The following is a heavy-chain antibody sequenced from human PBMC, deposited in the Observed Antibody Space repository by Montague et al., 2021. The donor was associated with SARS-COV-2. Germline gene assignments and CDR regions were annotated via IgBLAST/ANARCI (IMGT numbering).Heavy chain of an antibody. J-gene: IGHJ6*02. CDR1: GESFSGYY. V-gene: IGHV4-34*01. D-gene: IGHD6-13*01. Sequence: SETLSLTCAVYGESFSGYYWSWIRQPPGKGLEWIGEINHSGSTXXXPSXXXRVTISADTSKNQFSLKLSSVTAADTAVYYCARGRYSSSWYGWKGMDVWGQGTTVTVSS. CDR2: INHSGST. CDR3: ARGRYSSSWYGWKGMDV.